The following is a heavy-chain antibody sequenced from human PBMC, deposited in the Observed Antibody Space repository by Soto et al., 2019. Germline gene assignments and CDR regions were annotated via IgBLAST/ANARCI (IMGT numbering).Heavy chain of an antibody. CDR2: IIPIFGRA. D-gene: IGHD6-19*01. J-gene: IGHJ4*02. V-gene: IGHV1-69*13. CDR3: ARDSSGWSGYFDY. Sequence: SVKVSCKASGGTFSTYAISWVRQAPGQGLEWMGGIIPIFGRANYAQKFQGRVTITADGSTSTAYMELSNLRSEDTAVYYCARDSSGWSGYFDYWGQGTLVTVSS. CDR1: GGTFSTYA.